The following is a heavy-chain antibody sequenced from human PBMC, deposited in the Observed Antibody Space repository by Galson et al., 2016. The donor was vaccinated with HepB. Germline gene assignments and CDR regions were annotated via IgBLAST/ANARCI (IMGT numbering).Heavy chain of an antibody. CDR3: ARDRRGGSNTLDY. Sequence: SLRLSCAASGFIFNSHAMNWVRQAPGKGLEWVAVISYDGSNGYYADSVKGRFTISRDNSKNTLYLHMNSLRAEDTAVYYCARDRRGGSNTLDYWGQGTLVTVSS. CDR1: GFIFNSHA. D-gene: IGHD1-26*01. V-gene: IGHV3-30-3*01. J-gene: IGHJ4*02. CDR2: ISYDGSNG.